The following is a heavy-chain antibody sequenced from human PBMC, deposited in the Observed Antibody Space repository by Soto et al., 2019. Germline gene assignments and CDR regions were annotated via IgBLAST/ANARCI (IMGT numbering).Heavy chain of an antibody. CDR1: GGTFSSYT. D-gene: IGHD3-10*01. CDR2: IIPILGIA. CDR3: ARVVVRVVTNWFDP. J-gene: IGHJ5*02. V-gene: IGHV1-69*02. Sequence: QVQLVQSGAEVKKPGSSVKVSCKASGGTFSSYTISWVRQAPGQGLEWMGRIIPILGIANYAQKFQGRVTITADKSTSTAYMELSSLRSEDTAVYYCARVVVRVVTNWFDPWGQGTLVTVSS.